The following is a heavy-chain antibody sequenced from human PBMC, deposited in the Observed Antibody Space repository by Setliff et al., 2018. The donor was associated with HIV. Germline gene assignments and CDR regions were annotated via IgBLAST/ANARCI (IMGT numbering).Heavy chain of an antibody. CDR2: VFYSGST. V-gene: IGHV4-39*01. Sequence: KPSETLSLTCIVSGGSINTNSFYWAWIRQSPGKGLEWLGSVFYSGSTYDNPSLKSRVTISVDTSKNQFSLKLSSVTAADTAVYYCARTPSLWFGELFDYWGQGTLVT. CDR1: GGSINTNSFY. CDR3: ARTPSLWFGELFDY. J-gene: IGHJ4*02. D-gene: IGHD3-10*01.